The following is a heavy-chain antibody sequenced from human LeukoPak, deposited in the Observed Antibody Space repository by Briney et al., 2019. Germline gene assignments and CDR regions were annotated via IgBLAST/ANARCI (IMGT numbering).Heavy chain of an antibody. J-gene: IGHJ4*02. D-gene: IGHD3-10*01. CDR3: ASYGSGSYYEQFDY. V-gene: IGHV4-59*08. Sequence: SETLSLTCTFSGGSISSYYWSWIRQPPGKGLEWIGYIYYSGSTNYNPSLKSRVTISVDTSKNQFSLKLSSVTAADTAVYYCASYGSGSYYEQFDYWGQGTLVTVSS. CDR1: GGSISSYY. CDR2: IYYSGST.